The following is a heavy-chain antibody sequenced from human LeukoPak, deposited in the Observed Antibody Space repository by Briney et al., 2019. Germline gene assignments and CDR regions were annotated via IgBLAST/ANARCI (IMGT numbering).Heavy chain of an antibody. CDR2: ISSSSRYI. Sequence: PGGSLRLSCAVSGFTVSSYSMNWVRQAPGKGLEWVSSISSSSRYIYYADSVKGRFTISRDNAKNSLYLQMNSLRAEDTAVYYCAREVFPGGLLNTAFDHWGQGALVTVSS. V-gene: IGHV3-21*01. CDR1: GFTVSSYS. D-gene: IGHD3/OR15-3a*01. J-gene: IGHJ4*02. CDR3: AREVFPGGLLNTAFDH.